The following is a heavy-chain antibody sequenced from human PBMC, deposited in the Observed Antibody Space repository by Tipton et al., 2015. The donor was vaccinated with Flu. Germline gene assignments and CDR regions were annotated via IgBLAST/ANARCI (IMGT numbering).Heavy chain of an antibody. CDR2: IDHSATT. D-gene: IGHD2-21*01. V-gene: IGHV4-34*01. CDR1: GGSFSGYI. Sequence: GLVKPSETLSLTCSVSGGSFSGYIGGWIRQSPGKGLEWIGEIDHSATTSFSPSVKGRATISLDTSQNQLSLKLSSVTAADTAVYYCARSFRVAVIGGMDVWGHGTTVIVSS. CDR3: ARSFRVAVIGGMDV. J-gene: IGHJ6*02.